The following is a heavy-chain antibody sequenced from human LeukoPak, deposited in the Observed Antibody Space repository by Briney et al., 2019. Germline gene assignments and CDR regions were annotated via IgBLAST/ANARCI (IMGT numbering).Heavy chain of an antibody. J-gene: IGHJ6*04. D-gene: IGHD3-10*01. V-gene: IGHV1-69*13. CDR1: GGTFSSYA. Sequence: SVNVSCKASGGTFSSYAISWVRQAPGQGLEWMGGIIPIFGTANYAHKFQGRVTITADESTSPAYMELSRLRSEDTAVYYCARVRRSGSYYVGTLYYYYGMDVWGKGATVTVSS. CDR3: ARVRRSGSYYVGTLYYYYGMDV. CDR2: IIPIFGTA.